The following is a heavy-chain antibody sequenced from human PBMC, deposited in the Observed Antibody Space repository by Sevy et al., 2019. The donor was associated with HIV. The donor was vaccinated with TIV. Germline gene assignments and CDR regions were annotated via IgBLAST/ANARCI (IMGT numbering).Heavy chain of an antibody. CDR3: VRGPNCGVGGCQQISPYCLDV. D-gene: IGHD2-21*01. V-gene: IGHV3-72*01. J-gene: IGHJ6*03. CDR1: GFTFSDHY. CDR2: IRNRPNSYTT. Sequence: GGSLGLSCAASGFTFSDHYVDWVRQAPGKGLEWIGRIRNRPNSYTTEYAASVEGRFTISRDDSRNSLYLQMNSLKTEDSAVYYCVRGPNCGVGGCQQISPYCLDVWGKGATVTVS.